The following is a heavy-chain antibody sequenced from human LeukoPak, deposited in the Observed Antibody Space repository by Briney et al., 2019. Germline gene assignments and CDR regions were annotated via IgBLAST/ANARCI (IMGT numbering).Heavy chain of an antibody. J-gene: IGHJ4*02. CDR1: GFTFSDYW. V-gene: IGHV3-7*01. CDR2: INQDGSEK. Sequence: GGSLRLSCAGSGFTFSDYWVDWVRQAPGKGLEWVANINQDGSEKNYLESVKGRFTISRDNAKNTLYLQMNSLRAEDTALYYCVRGQATAWGLDYWGQGTLVTVSS. CDR3: VRGQATAWGLDY. D-gene: IGHD6-13*01.